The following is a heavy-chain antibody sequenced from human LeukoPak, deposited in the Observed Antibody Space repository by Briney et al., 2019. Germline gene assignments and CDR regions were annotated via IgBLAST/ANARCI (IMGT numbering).Heavy chain of an antibody. Sequence: PSETLSLTCTVSGGSISSYYWSWIRQPAGKGLEWTGRIYTSGSTNYNPSLKSRVTISVDKSKNQFSLKLSSVTAADTAVYYCARGIGATNRYYYYYYYMDVWGKGTTVTVSS. J-gene: IGHJ6*03. D-gene: IGHD1-26*01. CDR2: IYTSGST. V-gene: IGHV4-4*07. CDR3: ARGIGATNRYYYYYYYMDV. CDR1: GGSISSYY.